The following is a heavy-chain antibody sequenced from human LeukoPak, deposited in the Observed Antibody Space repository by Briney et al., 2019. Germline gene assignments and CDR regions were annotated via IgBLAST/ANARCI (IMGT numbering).Heavy chain of an antibody. Sequence: SQTLSLTCAISGDIFSTNNAAWSWIRQSPSRGLEWLVRTYYRSKWYNYYAGSVKSRIIFNPDTSKNQFSLQLNSVTPEDTAVYYCAREKVVIAATHYYGMDVWGQGTTVTVSS. D-gene: IGHD2-15*01. V-gene: IGHV6-1*01. CDR2: TYYRSKWYN. J-gene: IGHJ6*02. CDR1: GDIFSTNNAA. CDR3: AREKVVIAATHYYGMDV.